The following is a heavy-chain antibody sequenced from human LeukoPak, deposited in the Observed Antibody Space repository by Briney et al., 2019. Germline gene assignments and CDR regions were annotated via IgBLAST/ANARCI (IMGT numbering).Heavy chain of an antibody. CDR1: GYTFTGYY. D-gene: IGHD3-3*01. CDR3: ARGYYDFWSGYYADYYYYMDV. Sequence: ASVKVSCKASGYTFTGYYMHWVRQAPGQGLEWMGWITPNSGGTNYAQKLQGRVTMTTDTSTSTAYMELRSLRSDDTAVYYCARGYYDFWSGYYADYYYYMDVWGKGTTVTVSS. V-gene: IGHV1-2*02. J-gene: IGHJ6*03. CDR2: ITPNSGGT.